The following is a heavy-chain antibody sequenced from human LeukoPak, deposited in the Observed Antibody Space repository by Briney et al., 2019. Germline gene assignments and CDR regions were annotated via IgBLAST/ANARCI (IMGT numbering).Heavy chain of an antibody. J-gene: IGHJ3*02. Sequence: PSETLSLTCTVSGGSISSSRYYWGWIRQSPGKGLEWIGSIYYSGSTYYNPSLKSRVTISVDTSKNQFSLKLSSVTAADTAVYYCARGGLNSAFDIWGQGTMVTVSS. D-gene: IGHD2/OR15-2a*01. CDR3: ARGGLNSAFDI. V-gene: IGHV4-39*07. CDR1: GGSISSSRYY. CDR2: IYYSGST.